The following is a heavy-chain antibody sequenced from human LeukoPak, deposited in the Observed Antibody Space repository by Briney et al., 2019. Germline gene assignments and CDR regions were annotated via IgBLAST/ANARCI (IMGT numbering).Heavy chain of an antibody. CDR1: GFTFSSYW. V-gene: IGHV3-7*01. J-gene: IGHJ4*02. CDR2: IKTDGSQI. D-gene: IGHD7-27*01. CDR3: ARDLNWETY. Sequence: GGSLRLSCVASGFTFSSYWMTWVRQAPGKGLEWVANIKTDGSQIYYADSVKGRFTISRDNAKNSLYLQMNSLRAEDTAVYYCARDLNWETYWGQETLVSVSS.